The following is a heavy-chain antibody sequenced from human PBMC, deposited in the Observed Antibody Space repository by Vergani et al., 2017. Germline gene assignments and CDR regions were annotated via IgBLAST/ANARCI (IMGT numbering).Heavy chain of an antibody. CDR2: INSDGSST. Sequence: VQLVESGGGVVQPGRSLRLSCAASGFTFSSYGMHWVRQAPGKGLEWVSRINSDGSSTSYADSVKGRFTISRDNAKNTLYLQMNSLRAEDTAVYYCARDPSRGRGGMDYWGQGTLVTVSS. J-gene: IGHJ4*02. CDR3: ARDPSRGRGGMDY. V-gene: IGHV3-74*01. D-gene: IGHD3-16*01. CDR1: GFTFSSYG.